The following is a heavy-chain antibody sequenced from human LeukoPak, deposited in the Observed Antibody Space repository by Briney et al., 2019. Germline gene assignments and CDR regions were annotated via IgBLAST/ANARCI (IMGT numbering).Heavy chain of an antibody. D-gene: IGHD4-11*01. CDR2: IHTSGDT. Sequence: GGSLRLSCAASGLTGSHNYVSWVRQAPGKGLEWVSAIHTSGDTCYADAVKGRFTISRDSSKNTVYLQMNSLRAEDTAVYFCAKGYSVFDYWGQGTQVTVSS. V-gene: IGHV3-53*01. CDR1: GLTGSHNY. CDR3: AKGYSVFDY. J-gene: IGHJ4*02.